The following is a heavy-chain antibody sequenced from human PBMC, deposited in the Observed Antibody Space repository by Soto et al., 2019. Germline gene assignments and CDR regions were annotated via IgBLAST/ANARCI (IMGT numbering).Heavy chain of an antibody. J-gene: IGHJ5*02. V-gene: IGHV4-39*07. Sequence: SETLSLTCSVSDDSINSDKYYWGWIRQPPGKGLEWIGEINHSGNANYNPSLKTRVTISVDTSKNQFSLKLSSVTAADTAVYYCARGAPYYYGSGSYYNRWGQGTLVTVSS. CDR1: DDSINSDKYY. CDR2: INHSGNA. CDR3: ARGAPYYYGSGSYYNR. D-gene: IGHD3-10*01.